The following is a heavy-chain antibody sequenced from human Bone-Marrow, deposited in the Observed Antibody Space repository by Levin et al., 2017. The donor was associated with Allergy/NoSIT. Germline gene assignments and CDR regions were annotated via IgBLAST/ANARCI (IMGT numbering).Heavy chain of an antibody. CDR2: IRSKEYGGTA. CDR3: TREKSRDSDYNWFDP. D-gene: IGHD4-11*01. CDR1: GFRFGDDS. J-gene: IGHJ5*02. Sequence: GGSLRLSCKGSGFRFGDDSMTWVRQAPGKGLEWVGFIRSKEYGGTAEYAASVSGRFSISRDDSKSLVYLQMNSLKTEDTAIYYCTREKSRDSDYNWFDPWGEGTLVAVSA. V-gene: IGHV3-49*04.